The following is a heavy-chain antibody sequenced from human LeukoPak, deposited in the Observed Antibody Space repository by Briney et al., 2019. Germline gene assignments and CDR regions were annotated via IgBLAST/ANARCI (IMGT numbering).Heavy chain of an antibody. V-gene: IGHV1-18*01. CDR1: GYTFTSYG. D-gene: IGHD2-21*02. Sequence: ASVKVSCKASGYTFTSYGISWVRQAPGQGLEWMGWIPAYNGNTNYAQKLQGRVTMTTATSTNTAYMELRSLRSDDTAVYYCARGPAYCGGDCYFDYWGQGTLVTVSS. CDR2: IPAYNGNT. J-gene: IGHJ4*02. CDR3: ARGPAYCGGDCYFDY.